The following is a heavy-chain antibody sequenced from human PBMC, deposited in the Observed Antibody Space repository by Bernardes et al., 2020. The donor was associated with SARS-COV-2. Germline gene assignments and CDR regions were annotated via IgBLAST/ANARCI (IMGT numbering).Heavy chain of an antibody. CDR3: ARSYYDFWSGYDAFDI. V-gene: IGHV3-64*01. CDR1: GFTFSSYA. D-gene: IGHD3-3*01. CDR2: ISSNGGST. Sequence: GGSLRLSCAASGFTFSSYAMHWVRQAPGKGLEYVSAISSNGGSTYYANSVKGRFTISRDNSKNTLYLQMGSLRAEDMAVYYCARSYYDFWSGYDAFDIWGQGTMVTVSS. J-gene: IGHJ3*02.